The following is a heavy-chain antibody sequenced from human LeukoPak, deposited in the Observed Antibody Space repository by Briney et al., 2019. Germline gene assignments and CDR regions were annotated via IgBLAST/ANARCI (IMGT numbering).Heavy chain of an antibody. D-gene: IGHD1-1*01. CDR3: AKGNWNDGYFDY. Sequence: PGGSLRLSCAASGFTFDDYTMHWVRQAPGKGLEWVSLISWDGGSTYYADSVKGRFTISRDNSKNSLYLQMNSLRTEDTALYYCAKGNWNDGYFDYWGQGTLVTVSS. CDR1: GFTFDDYT. CDR2: ISWDGGST. J-gene: IGHJ4*02. V-gene: IGHV3-43*01.